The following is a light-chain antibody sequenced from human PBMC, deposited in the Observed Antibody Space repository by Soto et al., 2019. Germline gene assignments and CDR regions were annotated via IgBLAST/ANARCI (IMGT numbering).Light chain of an antibody. CDR2: DAS. J-gene: IGKJ1*01. CDR3: QQYNSFST. CDR1: QGIRTW. V-gene: IGKV1-5*01. Sequence: DIQMTQSPSTLSAYVGARVTITCRASQGIRTWLAWYQQKPGKAPKLLIYDASILKSGVPSRFSGSGSGTEFTLTISSLQPDDFATYYCQQYNSFSTFGQGTRVDLK.